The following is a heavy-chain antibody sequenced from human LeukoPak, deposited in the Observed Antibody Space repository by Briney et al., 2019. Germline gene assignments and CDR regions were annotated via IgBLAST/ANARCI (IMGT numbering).Heavy chain of an antibody. J-gene: IGHJ4*02. CDR2: ISYDGSNK. CDR1: GFTFGGYA. CDR3: ARDLGSGWHHFDY. D-gene: IGHD6-19*01. Sequence: GGSLRLSCAASGFTFGGYAMHWFRQPPGKGLGWVAVISYDGSNKYYADSVKGRFTISRDNSKNTLYLQMNSLRAEDTAVYYCARDLGSGWHHFDYWGQGTLVTVSS. V-gene: IGHV3-30*04.